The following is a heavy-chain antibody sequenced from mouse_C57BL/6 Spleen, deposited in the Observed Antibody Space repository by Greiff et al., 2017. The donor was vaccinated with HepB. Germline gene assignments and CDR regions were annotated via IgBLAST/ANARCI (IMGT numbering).Heavy chain of an antibody. D-gene: IGHD2-1*01. J-gene: IGHJ4*01. Sequence: VMLVESGPELVKPGASVKISCKASGYAFSSSWMNWVKQRPGKGLEWIGRIYPGDGDTNYNGKFKGKATLTADKSSSTAYMQLSSLTSEDSAVYFCARRDGNYVGYAMDYWGQGTSVTVSS. CDR2: IYPGDGDT. CDR1: GYAFSSSW. V-gene: IGHV1-82*01. CDR3: ARRDGNYVGYAMDY.